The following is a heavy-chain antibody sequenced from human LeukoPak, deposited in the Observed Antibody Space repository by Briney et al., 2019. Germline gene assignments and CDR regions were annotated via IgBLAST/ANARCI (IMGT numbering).Heavy chain of an antibody. CDR3: ARSCSSTSCSDY. D-gene: IGHD2-2*01. Sequence: GGSLRLSCAASGFTSSSYSMNWVRQAPGKGLEWVSSISSSSSYIYYADSVKGRFTISRDNAKNSLYLQMNSLRAEDTAVYYCARSCSSTSCSDYWGQGTLVTVSS. V-gene: IGHV3-21*01. J-gene: IGHJ4*02. CDR2: ISSSSSYI. CDR1: GFTSSSYS.